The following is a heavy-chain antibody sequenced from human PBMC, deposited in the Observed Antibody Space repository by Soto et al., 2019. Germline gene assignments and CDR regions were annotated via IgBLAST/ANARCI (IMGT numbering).Heavy chain of an antibody. CDR2: IYYSGST. CDR3: ARAGSIAARPGWFDP. CDR1: GGSISSGGYY. D-gene: IGHD6-6*01. Sequence: SETLSLTCTVSGGSISSGGYYWSWIRQHPGKGLEWIGYIYYSGSTYYNPSLKSRVTISVDTSKNQFSLKLSSVTAADTAVYYCARAGSIAARPGWFDPWGQGTLVTVPQ. J-gene: IGHJ5*02. V-gene: IGHV4-31*03.